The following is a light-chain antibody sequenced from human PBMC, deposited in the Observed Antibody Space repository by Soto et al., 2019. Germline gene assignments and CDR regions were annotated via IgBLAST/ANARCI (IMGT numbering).Light chain of an antibody. CDR2: DAS. V-gene: IGKV1-5*01. CDR1: QSINKW. Sequence: DIEMTPSPSTLSASVGDRATITCRASQSINKWLAWYQQKPGKAPKVLIWDASSLQRGVPSRFRGSGFGTEFTLTISSLQPDDFETYYCQHYNSSSEAFGQGTKVDIK. J-gene: IGKJ1*01. CDR3: QHYNSSSEA.